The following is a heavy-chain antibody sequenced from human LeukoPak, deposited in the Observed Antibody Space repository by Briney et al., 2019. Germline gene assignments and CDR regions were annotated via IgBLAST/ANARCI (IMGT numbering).Heavy chain of an antibody. Sequence: GGSLRLSCAASGFTFRNYAMSWVRQAPGKGLEWVSSIYSTTTYIYYADSVKGRFTISRDNSKNTLYLQMNTLRAEDTAVYYCARDSYGGAFDIWGQGTMVTVSS. V-gene: IGHV3-23*01. CDR2: IYSTTTYI. J-gene: IGHJ3*02. CDR3: ARDSYGGAFDI. D-gene: IGHD4-17*01. CDR1: GFTFRNYA.